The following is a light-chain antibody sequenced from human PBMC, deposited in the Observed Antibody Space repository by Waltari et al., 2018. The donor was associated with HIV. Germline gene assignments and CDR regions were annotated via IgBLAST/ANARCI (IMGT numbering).Light chain of an antibody. CDR2: GAS. CDR3: QQYNNWPYT. V-gene: IGKV3-15*01. J-gene: IGKJ2*01. CDR1: QSVDSD. Sequence: ERVMTPSPTTLSVSPGERATLSCRASQSVDSDLAWYQQKPGQPPRLLISGASTGATGIPARFSGSGSGIDFTLTLNSLQSEDFAIYYCQQYNNWPYTFGQGTRLDIK.